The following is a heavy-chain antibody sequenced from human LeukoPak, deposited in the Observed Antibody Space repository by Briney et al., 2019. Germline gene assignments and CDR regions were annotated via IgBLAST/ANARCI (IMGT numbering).Heavy chain of an antibody. CDR2: FDPEDGET. J-gene: IGHJ4*02. CDR1: GYTLTELS. V-gene: IGHV1-24*01. D-gene: IGHD6-13*01. Sequence: ASVKVSCKVSGYTLTELSMHWVRQAPGKGLEWMGGFDPEDGETIYAQKSQGRVTMTEDTSTDTAYMELSSLRSEDTAVYYCATQYSSSWSTDFDYWGQGTLVTVSS. CDR3: ATQYSSSWSTDFDY.